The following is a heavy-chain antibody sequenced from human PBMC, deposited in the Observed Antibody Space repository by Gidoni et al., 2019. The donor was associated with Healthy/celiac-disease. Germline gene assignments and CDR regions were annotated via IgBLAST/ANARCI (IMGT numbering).Heavy chain of an antibody. CDR2: ISSSSSTR. CDR3: ARAPNYGSGRTNWFDP. J-gene: IGHJ5*02. V-gene: IGHV3-48*02. CDR1: GFPFSSYS. Sequence: VQLVECGGDLVQPGGSLRLSCAASGFPFSSYSMNGVRQAPGKGLEWVSYISSSSSTRDYADSVKGRFTISRDNAKNSLYLQMNSLRDEDTAVCYCARAPNYGSGRTNWFDPWGQGTLVTVSS. D-gene: IGHD3-10*01.